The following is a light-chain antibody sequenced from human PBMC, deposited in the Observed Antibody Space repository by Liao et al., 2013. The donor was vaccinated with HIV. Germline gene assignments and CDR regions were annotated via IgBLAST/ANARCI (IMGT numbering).Light chain of an antibody. CDR2: YET. V-gene: IGLV3-21*04. CDR1: NIGSKS. CDR3: QVWLTGSGHPV. J-gene: IGLJ3*02. Sequence: SYELTQPPSVSVAPGRTASITCGGNNIGSKSVHWYQQKPGQAPVLVICYETDRPLGISERFSGSNSGNTATLTISRVEAGDEADYFCQVWLTGSGHPVFGGGTKLTVL.